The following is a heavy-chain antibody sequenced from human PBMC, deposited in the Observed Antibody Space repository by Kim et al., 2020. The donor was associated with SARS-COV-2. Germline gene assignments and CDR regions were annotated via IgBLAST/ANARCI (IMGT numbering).Heavy chain of an antibody. CDR2: T. Sequence: TNDHASHKRRVTISVDKSKNQFSLKLSSVTAADTAVYYCARGSGVRFFDPCGQGTLLTVSS. J-gene: IGHJ5*02. CDR3: ARGSGVRFFDP. D-gene: IGHD3-3*01. V-gene: IGHV4-4*02.